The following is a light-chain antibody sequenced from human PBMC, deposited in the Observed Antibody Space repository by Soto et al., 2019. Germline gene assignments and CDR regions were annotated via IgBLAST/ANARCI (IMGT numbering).Light chain of an antibody. Sequence: EIVMTQSTATLSVSPGERVTLSCRASQSVNNKVAWYQQKPGQAPRLLIFGASTRATGIPARFSGSGSVTEFTLTISSLQSEDFAVYYCQQYNNWPPITFGQGTRLEIK. CDR2: GAS. CDR3: QQYNNWPPIT. J-gene: IGKJ5*01. CDR1: QSVNNK. V-gene: IGKV3-15*01.